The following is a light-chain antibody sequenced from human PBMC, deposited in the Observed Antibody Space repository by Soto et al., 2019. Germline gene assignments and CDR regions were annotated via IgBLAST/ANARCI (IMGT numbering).Light chain of an antibody. CDR1: SSDVGNYNR. Sequence: QSALTQPPSVSGSPGQSVTISCTGTSSDVGNYNRVSWYQQPPGTAPKLMIYEVSNRPSGVPDRFSGSKSDNTASLTISGLHAEDEADYYCNSYTTSSTYVFGTGTKLTVL. J-gene: IGLJ1*01. CDR3: NSYTTSSTYV. CDR2: EVS. V-gene: IGLV2-18*02.